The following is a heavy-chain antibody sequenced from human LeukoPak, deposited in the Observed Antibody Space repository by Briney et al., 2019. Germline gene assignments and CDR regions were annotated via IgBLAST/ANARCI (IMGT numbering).Heavy chain of an antibody. D-gene: IGHD3-22*01. Sequence: VASVKVSCKASGYTFTGYYMHWVRQAPGQGLEWMGWIHTYNGHTNYAQKLQGRVTMTTDTSTNTAYMELRSLRSDDTAVYYCARDQYYDSKGWFDPWGQGTLVTVSS. V-gene: IGHV1-18*04. CDR3: ARDQYYDSKGWFDP. CDR1: GYTFTGYY. CDR2: IHTYNGHT. J-gene: IGHJ5*02.